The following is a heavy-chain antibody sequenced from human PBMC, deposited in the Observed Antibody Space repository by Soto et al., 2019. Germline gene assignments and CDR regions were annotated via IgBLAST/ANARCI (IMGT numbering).Heavy chain of an antibody. V-gene: IGHV3-23*01. J-gene: IGHJ4*02. Sequence: GGSLRLSCAASGFTFSNYAMSWVRQAPGKGLEWVSVIGAGGATTYYADSVKGRFTISRDNSQNTLFLQMNGLRAEDTAVYYCAKSAGKYSVSSGYFRYFDYWGQGT. CDR3: AKSAGKYSVSSGYFRYFDY. D-gene: IGHD3-22*01. CDR1: GFTFSNYA. CDR2: IGAGGATT.